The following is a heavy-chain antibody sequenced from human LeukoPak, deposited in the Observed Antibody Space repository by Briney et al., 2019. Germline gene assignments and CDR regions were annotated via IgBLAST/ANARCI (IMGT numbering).Heavy chain of an antibody. D-gene: IGHD3-3*01. V-gene: IGHV4-34*01. CDR1: GGSFSGYY. Sequence: PSETLSLTCAVYGGSFSGYYWSWIRQPPGKGLEWIGEINHSGSTNYNPSLKSRVTISVDTSKNQFSLKLSSVTAADTAVYYCARFPFRITIFGVVIPTHFDYRGQGTLVTVSS. CDR3: ARFPFRITIFGVVIPTHFDY. J-gene: IGHJ4*02. CDR2: INHSGST.